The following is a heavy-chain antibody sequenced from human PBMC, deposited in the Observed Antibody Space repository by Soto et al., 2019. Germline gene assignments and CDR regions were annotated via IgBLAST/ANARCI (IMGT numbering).Heavy chain of an antibody. CDR1: GGSISSGGYS. Sequence: ASETLSLTCAVSGGSISSGGYSWSWIRQPPGKGLEWIGYIYHSGSTYYNPSLKSRVTISVDRSKNQFSLKLSSVTAADTAVYYCARASYGDYDYYYGMDVWGQGTTVTVSS. J-gene: IGHJ6*02. CDR2: IYHSGST. CDR3: ARASYGDYDYYYGMDV. D-gene: IGHD4-17*01. V-gene: IGHV4-30-2*01.